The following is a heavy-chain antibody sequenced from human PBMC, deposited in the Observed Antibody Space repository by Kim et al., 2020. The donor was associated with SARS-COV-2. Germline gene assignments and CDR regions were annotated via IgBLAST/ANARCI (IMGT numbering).Heavy chain of an antibody. Sequence: AYSGKGRFTISRDNSKNTLYLQMNSLRAEDTAVYYCAKLNYYGSGDAFDIWGQGTMVTVSS. D-gene: IGHD3-10*01. V-gene: IGHV3-30*02. J-gene: IGHJ3*02. CDR3: AKLNYYGSGDAFDI.